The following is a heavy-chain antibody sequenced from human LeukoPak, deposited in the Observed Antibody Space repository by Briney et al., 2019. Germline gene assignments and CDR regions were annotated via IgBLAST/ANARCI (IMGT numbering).Heavy chain of an antibody. CDR3: AKAGHYDILTGYFW. V-gene: IGHV3-74*01. CDR2: INSDGSWT. D-gene: IGHD3-9*01. Sequence: GGSLRLSCAASGNYWMHWVRQAPGKGLVWVSHINSDGSWTSYADSVKGRFTISKDNAKNTVYLQMNSLRAEDTAVYYCAKAGHYDILTGYFWWGQGTLVTVSS. J-gene: IGHJ4*02. CDR1: GNYW.